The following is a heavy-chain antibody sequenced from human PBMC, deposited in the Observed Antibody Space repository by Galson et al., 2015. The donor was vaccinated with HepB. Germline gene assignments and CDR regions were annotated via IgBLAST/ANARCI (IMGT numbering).Heavy chain of an antibody. Sequence: SVKVSCKASGYTFTSYAMHWVRQAPGQRLEWMGWINAGNGNTKYSQKFQGRVTITRDTSASTAYMELSSLRSEDTAVYYCARARGRTAGTLDYWGQGTLVTVSS. CDR2: INAGNGNT. CDR1: GYTFTSYA. J-gene: IGHJ4*02. V-gene: IGHV1-3*01. CDR3: ARARGRTAGTLDY. D-gene: IGHD6-19*01.